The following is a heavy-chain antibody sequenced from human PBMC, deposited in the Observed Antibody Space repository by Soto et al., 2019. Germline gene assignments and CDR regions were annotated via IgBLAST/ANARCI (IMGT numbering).Heavy chain of an antibody. CDR1: GFTFSSYW. J-gene: IGHJ4*02. V-gene: IGHV3-74*01. CDR3: ARDLRGYCSSTSCYAFHYFDY. Sequence: WSLRLSCAASGFTFSSYWMHWVRQAPGKGLVWVSRIYSDGSSTSYADSVKGRFTISRDNAKNTLYLQMNSLRAEDTAVYYCARDLRGYCSSTSCYAFHYFDYWGQGTLVTVS. CDR2: IYSDGSST. D-gene: IGHD2-2*01.